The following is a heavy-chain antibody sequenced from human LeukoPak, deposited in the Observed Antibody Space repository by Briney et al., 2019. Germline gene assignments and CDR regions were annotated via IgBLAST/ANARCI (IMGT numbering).Heavy chain of an antibody. CDR3: ARLVYGGNWYFEL. CDR1: GGSISSGSHY. V-gene: IGHV4-61*02. D-gene: IGHD4-23*01. CDR2: IDTSGST. Sequence: SXTLSLTCTVSGGSISSGSHYWSWIRQPAGKGLEWVGRIDTSGSTNYNPSLKVRVNISVDTSKNQFSLKLSSVTAADTAVYYCARLVYGGNWYFELWGRGTLVTVSS. J-gene: IGHJ2*01.